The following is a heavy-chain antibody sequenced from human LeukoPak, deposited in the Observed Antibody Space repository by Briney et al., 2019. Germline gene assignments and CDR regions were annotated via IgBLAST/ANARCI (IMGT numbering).Heavy chain of an antibody. CDR1: GFTVSSNY. CDR2: IYSGGST. CDR3: ARDSSGYYGDY. V-gene: IGHV3-53*01. D-gene: IGHD3-22*01. J-gene: IGHJ4*02. Sequence: GVSLRLSCAASGFTVSSNYMSWVRQAPGKGLEWVSVIYSGGSTYYADSVKGRFTISRDNSKNTLYLQMTSLRAEDTAVYYCARDSSGYYGDYWGQGTLVTVSS.